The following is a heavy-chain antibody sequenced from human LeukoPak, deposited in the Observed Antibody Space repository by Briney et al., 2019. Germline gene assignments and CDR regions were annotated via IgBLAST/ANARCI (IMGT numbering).Heavy chain of an antibody. D-gene: IGHD5-12*01. CDR3: ARVENSAVDIVATIRWYLDY. J-gene: IGHJ4*02. CDR2: ITHSGST. Sequence: SETLSLTCAVYGGSFSGYYWSWIRQPPGKGLEWIGEITHSGSTNYNPSLKSRVTISVDTSKNQFSLKLSSVTAADTAVYYSARVENSAVDIVATIRWYLDYWGQGTLVTVSS. V-gene: IGHV4-34*01. CDR1: GGSFSGYY.